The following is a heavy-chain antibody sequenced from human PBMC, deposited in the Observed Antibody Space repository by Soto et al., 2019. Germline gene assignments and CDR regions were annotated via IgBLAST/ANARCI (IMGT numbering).Heavy chain of an antibody. CDR2: ISGSGTNR. CDR1: GFTFSSYA. D-gene: IGHD4-17*01. V-gene: IGHV3-23*01. Sequence: EVQLLESGGGLVQPGGSLRLSCAASGFTFSSYAMTWVRQAPGKGLEWVSAISGSGTNRYYADSVKGRFTISRENSKNTLYLQMNSLRAEDTAIYYCAKDRVDYGDYRGLDYWGQGTLVTVSS. J-gene: IGHJ4*02. CDR3: AKDRVDYGDYRGLDY.